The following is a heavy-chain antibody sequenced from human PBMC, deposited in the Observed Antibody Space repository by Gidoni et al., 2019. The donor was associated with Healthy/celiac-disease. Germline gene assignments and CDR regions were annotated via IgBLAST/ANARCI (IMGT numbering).Heavy chain of an antibody. Sequence: QVQLQQWGAGLLKPSETLSLTCAVYGGSFSGYYWSWIRQPPGKGLEWIGEINHSGSTNYNPSLKSRVTISVDTSKNQFSLKLSSVTAADTAVYYCARRPTAYYYYYGMDVWGQGTTVTVSS. CDR2: INHSGST. CDR1: GGSFSGYY. CDR3: ARRPTAYYYYYGMDV. J-gene: IGHJ6*02. V-gene: IGHV4-34*01.